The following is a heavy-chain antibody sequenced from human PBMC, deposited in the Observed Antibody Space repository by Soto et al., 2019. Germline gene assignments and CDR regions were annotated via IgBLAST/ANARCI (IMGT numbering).Heavy chain of an antibody. CDR1: GASIKNQY. CDR2: IYSTGST. V-gene: IGHV4-4*07. J-gene: IGHJ5*02. Sequence: SETLSLTCSVSGASIKNQYWSWIRPPAGKGLEWIGRIYSTGSTNYNPSLKSRVTMSVDTSANYLSLRLSSVTAADTAVYYCAKDEYYDSNNWFDPWGQGTLVNVSS. D-gene: IGHD3-22*01. CDR3: AKDEYYDSNNWFDP.